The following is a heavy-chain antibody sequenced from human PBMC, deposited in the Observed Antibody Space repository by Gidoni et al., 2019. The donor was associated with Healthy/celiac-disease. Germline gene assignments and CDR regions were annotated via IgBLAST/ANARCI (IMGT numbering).Heavy chain of an antibody. CDR3: ARGGGNYYDSSGYYYGGDYFDY. CDR1: GGSISSGGDY. J-gene: IGHJ4*02. V-gene: IGHV4-31*03. D-gene: IGHD3-22*01. CDR2: IYYSGST. Sequence: QVQLQESGPGLVKPSQTLSLTCTVSGGSISSGGDYWSWIRQHPGKGLEWIGYIYYSGSTYYNPSLKSRVTISVDTSKNQFSLKLSSVTAADTAVYYCARGGGNYYDSSGYYYGGDYFDYWGQGTLVTVSS.